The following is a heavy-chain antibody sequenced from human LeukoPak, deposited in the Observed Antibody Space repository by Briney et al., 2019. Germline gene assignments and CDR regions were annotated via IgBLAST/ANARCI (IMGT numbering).Heavy chain of an antibody. D-gene: IGHD2-15*01. V-gene: IGHV4-59*01. CDR2: IYYSGSA. CDR1: GDSIRSSY. J-gene: IGHJ4*02. CDR3: ARERGGQRSGQFDQ. Sequence: SETLSLTCTVSGDSIRSSYWSWIRQPPGETLEWVGYIYYSGSANYNPSLKHRVSMSVDTSKNQLSLSLSSVTAADTAVYYCARERGGQRSGQFDQWGQGILVTVSS.